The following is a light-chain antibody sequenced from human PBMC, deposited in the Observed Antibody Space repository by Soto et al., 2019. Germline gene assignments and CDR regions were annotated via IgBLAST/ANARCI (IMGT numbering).Light chain of an antibody. CDR2: ENN. J-gene: IGLJ1*01. V-gene: IGLV1-51*02. Sequence: QSVLTQPPSVSAAPGQKVTISCSGSSSNIGNNYVSWYQQLPGTAPKLLIYENNKRPSGIPDRFSGSKSGTSATLGITGLQTGDEAEVDCGTWDSSLSAAPYVFGTGTKVTLL. CDR1: SSNIGNNY. CDR3: GTWDSSLSAAPYV.